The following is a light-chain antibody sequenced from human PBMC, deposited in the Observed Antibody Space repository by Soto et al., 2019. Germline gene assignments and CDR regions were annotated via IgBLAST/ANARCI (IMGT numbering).Light chain of an antibody. CDR3: SSYTSSSTLGV. J-gene: IGLJ3*02. CDR1: SSDVGGYSY. Sequence: QSVLTQPASVSGSPGQSITISCTGTSSDVGGYSYVSWYQHHPGNAPKLMIYDVSNRPSGVSNRFSGSKSGNTASLTISGLQAEDEADYYCSSYTSSSTLGVFGGGTKVTVL. V-gene: IGLV2-14*03. CDR2: DVS.